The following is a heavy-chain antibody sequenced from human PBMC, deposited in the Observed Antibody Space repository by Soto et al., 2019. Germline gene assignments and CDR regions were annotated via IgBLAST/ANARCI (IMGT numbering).Heavy chain of an antibody. J-gene: IGHJ6*03. CDR3: ARDPTPNYYYYMDV. CDR1: GFTFSSYA. V-gene: IGHV3-64*01. CDR2: ISSNGGST. Sequence: GGSLRLSWAASGFTFSSYAMHWVRQAPGKGLEYVSAISSNGGSTYYANSVKGRFTISRDNSKNTLYLQMGSLRAEDMAVYYCARDPTPNYYYYMDVWGKGTTVTVSS.